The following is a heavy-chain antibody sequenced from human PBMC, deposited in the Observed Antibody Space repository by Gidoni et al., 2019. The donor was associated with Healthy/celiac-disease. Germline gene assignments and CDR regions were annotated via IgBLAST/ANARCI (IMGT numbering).Heavy chain of an antibody. CDR2: IYHSGST. CDR3: ARVSPGAVAGIFDY. Sequence: QVQLQESGPGLVKPSGTLSLTCAVSGGSIRSSNWWSWVRQPPGKGLEWLGEIYHSGSTNYNPSLKSRVTISVDKSKNQFSRKLSSVTAADTAVYYCARVSPGAVAGIFDYWGQGTLVTVSS. CDR1: GGSIRSSNW. J-gene: IGHJ4*02. V-gene: IGHV4-4*02. D-gene: IGHD6-19*01.